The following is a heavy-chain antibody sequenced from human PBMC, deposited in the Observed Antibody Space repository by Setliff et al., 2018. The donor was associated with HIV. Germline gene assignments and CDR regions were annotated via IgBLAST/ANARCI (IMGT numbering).Heavy chain of an antibody. CDR1: GGSIRSYY. V-gene: IGHV4-59*12. CDR3: ARDPHYFDRSGHYSWFYFDY. D-gene: IGHD3-22*01. Sequence: PSETLSLTCTVSGGSIRSYYWSWIRQPPGKGLEWIGYIYYSGSTNYNPSLKSRVTISVDTSKKRFSLKLGSLTAADTAVYFCARDPHYFDRSGHYSWFYFDYWGQGKLVTVSS. CDR2: IYYSGST. J-gene: IGHJ4*02.